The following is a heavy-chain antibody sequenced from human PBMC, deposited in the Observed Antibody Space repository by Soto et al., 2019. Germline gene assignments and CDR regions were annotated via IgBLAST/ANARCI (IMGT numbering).Heavy chain of an antibody. CDR2: FDPEDGET. Sequence: GASVKVSCKVSGYTLTELSMHWVRQAPGKGLEWMGDFDPEDGETIYAQKFQGRVTMTEDTSTDTAYMELSSLRSEDTAVYYCATDYRYCSGGSCYGGLDYWGQGTLVTVSS. V-gene: IGHV1-24*01. J-gene: IGHJ4*02. D-gene: IGHD2-15*01. CDR3: ATDYRYCSGGSCYGGLDY. CDR1: GYTLTELS.